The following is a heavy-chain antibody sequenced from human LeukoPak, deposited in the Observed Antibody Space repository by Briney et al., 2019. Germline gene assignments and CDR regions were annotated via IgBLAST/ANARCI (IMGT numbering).Heavy chain of an antibody. D-gene: IGHD3-22*01. CDR1: GFTFGSYE. CDR3: ARPTHYYDSSGYYFGY. V-gene: IGHV3-48*03. CDR2: ISSSGSTI. J-gene: IGHJ4*02. Sequence: GGSLRLSCAASGFTFGSYEMNWVRQAPGKGLEWVSYISSSGSTIYYADSVKGRFTISRDNAKNSLYLQMNSLRAEDTAVYYCARPTHYYDSSGYYFGYWGQGALVTVSS.